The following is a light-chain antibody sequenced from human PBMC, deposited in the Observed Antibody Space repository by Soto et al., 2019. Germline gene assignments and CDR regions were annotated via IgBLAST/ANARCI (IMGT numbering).Light chain of an antibody. J-gene: IGKJ1*01. CDR1: QAIDSW. V-gene: IGKV1-12*01. CDR2: TGS. CDR3: QQTLSFPPT. Sequence: DIQMTQSPSSVSASVGDRVTITCRASQAIDSWLAWYQQKPGEAPKLLIFTGSLLHSGVPPRFSGSGSGTDFTLTISSLQPEDFDTYYCQQTLSFPPTLGQGTKVDIK.